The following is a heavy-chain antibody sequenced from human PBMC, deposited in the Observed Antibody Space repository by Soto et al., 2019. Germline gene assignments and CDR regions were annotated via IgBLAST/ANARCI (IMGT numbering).Heavy chain of an antibody. CDR1: GGPMNNYY. CDR3: ARQGFGELHGLVDV. D-gene: IGHD3-10*01. CDR2: MGYNGFT. J-gene: IGHJ6*02. V-gene: IGHV4-59*08. Sequence: QVQLQESGPGLVKPSETLSLTCTISGGPMNNYYCSWFRQPRGQGLEWVGYMGYNGFTRYNPSLRSRVASSLDTATNQFSLTLSSVTAADTALYYCARQGFGELHGLVDVWGQGITVTVSS.